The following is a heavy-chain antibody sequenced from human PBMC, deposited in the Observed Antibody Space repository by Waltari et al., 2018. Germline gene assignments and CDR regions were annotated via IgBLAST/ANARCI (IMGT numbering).Heavy chain of an antibody. Sequence: QVHLQESGPGLVEPSETLSLTCSISGDSVKNFHWSWIRQSAGKGLEWIGRMHTSGSTKDNPSLESRVTLSRDTSKNHFSLKLRSVIAADTAIYYCARDEPISASFDIWGQGTLVIVSS. CDR1: GDSVKNFH. V-gene: IGHV4-4*07. CDR3: ARDEPISASFDI. CDR2: MHTSGST. J-gene: IGHJ3*02. D-gene: IGHD2-15*01.